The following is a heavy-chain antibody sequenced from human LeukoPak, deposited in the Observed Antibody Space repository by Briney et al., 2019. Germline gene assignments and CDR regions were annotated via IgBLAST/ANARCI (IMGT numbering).Heavy chain of an antibody. CDR1: GFTFSSYA. V-gene: IGHV3-30*04. Sequence: PGGSLRLSCAASGFTFSSYAMHWVRQAPGKGLEWVAVISYDGSNKYYADSVKGRFTISRDNSKNTLYLQMNSLRAEDTAVYYCARDPKHSAVWFGELLSYYYYYMDVWGKGTTVTVSS. J-gene: IGHJ6*03. CDR3: ARDPKHSAVWFGELLSYYYYYMDV. CDR2: ISYDGSNK. D-gene: IGHD3-10*01.